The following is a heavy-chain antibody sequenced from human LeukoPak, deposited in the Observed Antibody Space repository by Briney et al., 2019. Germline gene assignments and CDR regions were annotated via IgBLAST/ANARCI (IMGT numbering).Heavy chain of an antibody. J-gene: IGHJ4*02. V-gene: IGHV4-61*02. Sequence: SETLSLTCTVSGGSISSGSYYWSWIRQPAGKGLEWIGRIYTSGSTNYNPSLKSRVTMSVDTSKNQFSLKLSSVTAADTAVYYCARDFRDYDFWSGYPYMWGQGTLVTVSS. D-gene: IGHD3-3*01. CDR3: ARDFRDYDFWSGYPYM. CDR1: GGSISSGSYY. CDR2: IYTSGST.